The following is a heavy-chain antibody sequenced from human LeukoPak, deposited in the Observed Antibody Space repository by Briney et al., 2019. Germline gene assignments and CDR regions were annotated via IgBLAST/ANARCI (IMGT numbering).Heavy chain of an antibody. D-gene: IGHD3-3*01. Sequence: SETLSLTCTVSGGSISSYYWSWIRQPPGKGLEWIGYIYYSGSTNYNPSLKSRVTISVDTSKNQFSLKLSSVTAADTAVYYCARDGRFLEWLDVWGKGTTVTVSS. CDR2: IYYSGST. J-gene: IGHJ6*04. V-gene: IGHV4-59*01. CDR1: GGSISSYY. CDR3: ARDGRFLEWLDV.